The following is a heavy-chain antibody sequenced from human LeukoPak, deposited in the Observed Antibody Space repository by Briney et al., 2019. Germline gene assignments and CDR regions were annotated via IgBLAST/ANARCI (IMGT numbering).Heavy chain of an antibody. V-gene: IGHV3-48*04. Sequence: GGSLRLSCAASGFTFSSYSMNWVRQAPGKGLEWVSYISSSSSTIYYADSVKGRFTISRDNAKNSLYLQMNSLRAEDTAVYYCARTPYSSGEDGMDVWGQGTTVTVSS. CDR2: ISSSSSTI. CDR1: GFTFSSYS. CDR3: ARTPYSSGEDGMDV. D-gene: IGHD6-19*01. J-gene: IGHJ6*02.